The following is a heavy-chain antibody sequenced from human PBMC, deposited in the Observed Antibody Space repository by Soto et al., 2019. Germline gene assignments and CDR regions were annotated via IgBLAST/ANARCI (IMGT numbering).Heavy chain of an antibody. CDR2: ISGSGGST. CDR3: AKALSYSGDYDGFDY. J-gene: IGHJ4*02. CDR1: GFTFSSYA. V-gene: IGHV3-23*01. D-gene: IGHD4-17*01. Sequence: EVQLLESGGGLVQPGGSLRLSCAASGFTFSSYAMSWVRQAPGKGLEWVSAISGSGGSTYYADSVKGRFTISRDNSKNTLNLQMNSLRAEDTAVYYCAKALSYSGDYDGFDYWGQGTLVTVSS.